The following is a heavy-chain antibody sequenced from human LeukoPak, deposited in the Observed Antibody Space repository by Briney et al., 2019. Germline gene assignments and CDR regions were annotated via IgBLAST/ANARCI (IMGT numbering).Heavy chain of an antibody. CDR1: GFTFGNYG. J-gene: IGHJ4*02. CDR3: AKLGGGVTVTGLRYFDY. V-gene: IGHV3-23*01. D-gene: IGHD6-19*01. Sequence: GGSLRLSCAASGFTFGNYGLSWVRQAPGKGLEWVSGIGSSGSTTYYADSVKGRFTISRDNSKNTLYLQMNSLRAEDTAVYYCAKLGGGVTVTGLRYFDYWGQGTLVTVSS. CDR2: IGSSGSTT.